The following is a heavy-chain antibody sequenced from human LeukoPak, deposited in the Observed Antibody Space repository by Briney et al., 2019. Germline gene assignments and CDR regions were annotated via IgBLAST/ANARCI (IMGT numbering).Heavy chain of an antibody. J-gene: IGHJ6*03. D-gene: IGHD5-18*01. CDR2: ISDSGST. CDR3: ARPVKGYIDSYHYMDV. Sequence: SETLSLTCTVSGCSISSYYWSWIRQPPGKGLEWIGYISDSGSTNYNPSLKGRVTIFADTSKNQFSLRLSSVTAADTAVYFCARPVKGYIDSYHYMDVWGKGTTVTVSS. V-gene: IGHV4-59*08. CDR1: GCSISSYY.